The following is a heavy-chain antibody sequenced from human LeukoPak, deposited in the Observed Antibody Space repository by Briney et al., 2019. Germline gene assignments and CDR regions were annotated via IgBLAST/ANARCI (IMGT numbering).Heavy chain of an antibody. CDR1: GGSISSYY. Sequence: SETLSLTCTVSGGSISSYYWSWIRQPPGKGLEWIGYIYYSGSTNYNPSLKSRVTISVDTSKNQFSLKLSSVTAADTAVYYCARGPTKNYFDYWGQGTLVTVSS. J-gene: IGHJ4*02. CDR2: IYYSGST. CDR3: ARGPTKNYFDY. V-gene: IGHV4-59*01.